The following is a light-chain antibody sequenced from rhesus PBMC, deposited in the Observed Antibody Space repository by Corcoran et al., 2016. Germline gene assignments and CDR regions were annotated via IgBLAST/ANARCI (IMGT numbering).Light chain of an antibody. CDR2: DAS. Sequence: DIQMTQSPSSLSASVGDRVTITCRASQGISRYLSWYQQKPGKAPKLLIYDASTWQSGVPSRFSGSGSGTDFALTFSSLQPEDFASYYCLQYTSAPFTFGPGTKLDIQ. CDR1: QGISRY. CDR3: LQYTSAPFT. J-gene: IGKJ3*01. V-gene: IGKV1S21*01.